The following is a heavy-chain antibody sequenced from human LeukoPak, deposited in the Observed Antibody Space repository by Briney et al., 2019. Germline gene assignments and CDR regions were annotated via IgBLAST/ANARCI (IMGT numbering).Heavy chain of an antibody. V-gene: IGHV3-7*01. CDR3: ARWRGSTSERSDY. CDR2: IKQDGSAK. J-gene: IGHJ4*02. D-gene: IGHD2-2*01. CDR1: GFTFSDYW. Sequence: GGSLRLSCTASGFTFSDYWMTWVRPAPGEGPEWGANIKQDGSAKYYVDSVKGRFTISRDNAKNSLYLQMDSLRVEDTATYYCARWRGSTSERSDYWGQGTLVTVSS.